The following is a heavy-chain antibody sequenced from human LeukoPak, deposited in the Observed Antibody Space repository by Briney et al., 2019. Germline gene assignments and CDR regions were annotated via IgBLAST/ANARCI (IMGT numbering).Heavy chain of an antibody. D-gene: IGHD2-15*01. V-gene: IGHV3-9*01. CDR1: GFTFDDHA. Sequence: PGGSLRLSCAASGFTFDDHAMHWVRQPPGKGLEWVSGINWNGGSIGYADSMKGRFTISRDNAKNSLFLQMSSLRVEDTAFYYCARDIGPHLPAASFALVNWGRSTLVRVSS. J-gene: IGHJ1*01. CDR2: INWNGGSI. CDR3: ARDIGPHLPAASFALVN.